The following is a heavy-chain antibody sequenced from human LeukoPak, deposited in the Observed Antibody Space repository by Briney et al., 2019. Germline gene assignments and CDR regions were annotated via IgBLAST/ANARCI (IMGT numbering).Heavy chain of an antibody. V-gene: IGHV1-18*01. CDR2: ISPYNGNT. CDR1: AYTFTSYT. CDR3: ARADTNGWEIDY. D-gene: IGHD6-19*01. Sequence: ASVKVSCKASAYTFTSYTISWVRQAPGQGLEWMGWISPYNGNTDFAQKLQGRVTMTTDTSTNTAYMELRSVRSDDTAVYYCARADTNGWEIDYWGQGTLVTVSS. J-gene: IGHJ4*02.